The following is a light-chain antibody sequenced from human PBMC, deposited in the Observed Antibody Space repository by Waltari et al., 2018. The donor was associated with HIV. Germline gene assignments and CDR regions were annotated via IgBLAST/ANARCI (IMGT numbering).Light chain of an antibody. V-gene: IGLV1-51*01. CDR2: DNK. J-gene: IGLJ2*01. CDR3: GTWDTSLSAGF. Sequence: QSVLTQPPAVSAAPGQTVTISCSGSSSHIANNYVSWYQQPPGPAPKLLNYDNKRRSSVSPDRFSGSKSGTSATLAIAGLQTGDEADYYCGTWDTSLSAGFFGGGTKVTVL. CDR1: SSHIANNY.